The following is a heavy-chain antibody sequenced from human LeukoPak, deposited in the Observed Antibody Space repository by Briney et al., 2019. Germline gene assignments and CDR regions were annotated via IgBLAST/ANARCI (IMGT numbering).Heavy chain of an antibody. J-gene: IGHJ4*02. CDR3: SKVGRSRGAREFDY. D-gene: IGHD3-10*01. V-gene: IGHV1-8*03. CDR2: MNPNSGNT. Sequence: ASVKVSCKASGYTFTSYDMNWARQAPGQGLEWMGWMNPNSGNTVYAQKFQGRVTITRNTSISTVYMELSSLRYDDTAVYYCSKVGRSRGAREFDYWGQGTLVTVSS. CDR1: GYTFTSYD.